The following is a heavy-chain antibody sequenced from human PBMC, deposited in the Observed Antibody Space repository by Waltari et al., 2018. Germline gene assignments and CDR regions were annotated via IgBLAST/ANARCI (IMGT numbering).Heavy chain of an antibody. D-gene: IGHD1-26*01. J-gene: IGHJ6*02. V-gene: IGHV3-33*01. CDR3: AREGISGSGEYYGMDV. Sequence: VQLVESGGVVVQPGTSLRLSCTVSGFAFFTHGMHWVRQAPGKGRGWLAVIWQAGSQTDYGDPWKGRFTISRDNSKNMIYLQVDSLKVEDTAVYYCAREGISGSGEYYGMDVWGQGTTVTVS. CDR2: IWQAGSQT. CDR1: GFAFFTHG.